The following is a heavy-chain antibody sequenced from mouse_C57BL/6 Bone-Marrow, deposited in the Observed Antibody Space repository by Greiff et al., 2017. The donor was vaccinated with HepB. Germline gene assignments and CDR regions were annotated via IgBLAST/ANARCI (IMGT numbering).Heavy chain of an antibody. CDR2: IRNKANNHET. D-gene: IGHD1-1*01. V-gene: IGHV6-6*01. J-gene: IGHJ2*01. CDR3: TRVPSTLVATGGDY. CDR1: GFTFSDAW. Sequence: EVKVEESGGGLVQPGGSMKLSCAASGFTFSDAWMDWVSQSPEKGLEWVAEIRNKANNHETYYAESVKGRFTISRDDSKSSVYLHMSSLRAEDTGIYYCTRVPSTLVATGGDYWGQGTTLTVSS.